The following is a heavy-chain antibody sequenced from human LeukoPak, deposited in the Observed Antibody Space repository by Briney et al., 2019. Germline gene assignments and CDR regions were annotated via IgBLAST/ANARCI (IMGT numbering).Heavy chain of an antibody. CDR1: GFTFSPYS. D-gene: IGHD2/OR15-2a*01. V-gene: IGHV3-21*01. CDR2: ISGGSDYI. CDR3: VRVGMNIHAMDV. Sequence: GGSLRLSCAASGFTFSPYSMNWVRQAPGKGLEWVSSISGGSDYIFYADSVKGRFTFSRDNAKNSLFLQMHYLRAEDTAVYYCVRVGMNIHAMDVWGQGTTVTVSS. J-gene: IGHJ6*02.